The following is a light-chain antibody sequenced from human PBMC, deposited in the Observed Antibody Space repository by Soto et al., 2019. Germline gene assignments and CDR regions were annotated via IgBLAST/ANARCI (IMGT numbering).Light chain of an antibody. V-gene: IGKV3-11*01. CDR1: QSVGRY. J-gene: IGKJ4*01. Sequence: EIELTQSPATLSLSPGERVTLSCRASQSVGRYLAWYQQKPGQAPRLLIYDASNRATGIPARFSGSGSGTDFTLTISSLEPEDFAVYYCQQRSNWPLTFGGGTKVEI. CDR3: QQRSNWPLT. CDR2: DAS.